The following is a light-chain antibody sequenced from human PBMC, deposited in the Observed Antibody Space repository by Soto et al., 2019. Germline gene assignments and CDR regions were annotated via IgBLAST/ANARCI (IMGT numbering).Light chain of an antibody. Sequence: HSVLTQPASVSGSPGQSVTISCTGTSSDIGEYDFVSWYQQHPGKAPKLVILDVSNRPSGVSNRFSGSKSGNTASLSISGLQAEDEADYYCSSFTGSTTVVVFGGGTKLTVL. CDR3: SSFTGSTTVVV. J-gene: IGLJ2*01. V-gene: IGLV2-14*03. CDR1: SSDIGEYDF. CDR2: DVS.